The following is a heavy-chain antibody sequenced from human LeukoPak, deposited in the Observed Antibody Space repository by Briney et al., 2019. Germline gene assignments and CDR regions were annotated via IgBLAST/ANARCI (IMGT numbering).Heavy chain of an antibody. CDR2: IYPGDSTS. Sequence: GESLKISCKGSGYTFGSYWIGWVRHMPGKGLEWMGSIYPGDSTSKYSPSVQGQVTFSADTSINTAYLQWSSLKASDTAMYYCARWCGYWFDPWGQGTLVTVSS. D-gene: IGHD2-8*01. CDR1: GYTFGSYW. V-gene: IGHV5-51*01. CDR3: ARWCGYWFDP. J-gene: IGHJ5*02.